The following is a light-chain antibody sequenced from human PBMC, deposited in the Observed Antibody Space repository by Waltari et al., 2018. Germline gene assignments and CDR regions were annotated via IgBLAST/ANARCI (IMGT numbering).Light chain of an antibody. J-gene: IGLJ2*01. V-gene: IGLV3-25*03. Sequence: SYELTQPPSVSVSPGQTARITCSGDALADHYAYWYPQKPGQAPVLVIYKDNERPSGIPERFSGSSSGTAVTLTISGVQAEDEADFYCQSIDTTDTYPTVLFGGGTKLTVL. CDR1: ALADHY. CDR2: KDN. CDR3: QSIDTTDTYPTVL.